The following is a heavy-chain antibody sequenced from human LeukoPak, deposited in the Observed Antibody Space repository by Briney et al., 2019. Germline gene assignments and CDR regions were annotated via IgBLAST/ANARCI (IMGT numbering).Heavy chain of an antibody. Sequence: PGGSLRLSCAASGFTFSSYAMKWVRQAPGKGLEWVSLITNNGGTTYYADSVKGRFTISRDNSKNTLYMQMHNVRADDTALYYCARGSQYNRGHIDYWGQGTLVTVSS. CDR3: ARGSQYNRGHIDY. CDR1: GFTFSSYA. CDR2: ITNNGGTT. V-gene: IGHV3-23*01. D-gene: IGHD1-14*01. J-gene: IGHJ4*02.